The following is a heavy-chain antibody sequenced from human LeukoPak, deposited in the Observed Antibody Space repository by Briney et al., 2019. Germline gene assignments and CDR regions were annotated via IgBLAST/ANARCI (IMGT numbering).Heavy chain of an antibody. CDR1: GFTFDDYA. J-gene: IGHJ4*02. D-gene: IGHD1-26*01. V-gene: IGHV3-9*01. Sequence: GESLRLSCAASGFTFDDYALHWVRQAPGKGLEWISGITCNSGTIGYADSVKGRFTISSDNAKNSLYLQMTSLRAEDTALYYGAKDQGATCFDYWGQGTLVTVSS. CDR2: ITCNSGTI. CDR3: AKDQGATCFDY.